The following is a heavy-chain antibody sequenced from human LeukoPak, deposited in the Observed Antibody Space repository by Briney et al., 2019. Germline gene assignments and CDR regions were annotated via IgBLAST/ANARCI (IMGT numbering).Heavy chain of an antibody. J-gene: IGHJ4*02. D-gene: IGHD1-26*01. V-gene: IGHV1-18*01. CDR3: ARGWELHE. CDR2: INTYNDNT. CDR1: GYTFTIYG. Sequence: ASVKVSCKASGYTFTIYGMSWVRQAPGQGLEWMGWINTYNDNTDYAQKVQGRVTMTTDTSTSTAYMELTSLRSDDTAVYYCARGWELHEWGQGTPVTVSS.